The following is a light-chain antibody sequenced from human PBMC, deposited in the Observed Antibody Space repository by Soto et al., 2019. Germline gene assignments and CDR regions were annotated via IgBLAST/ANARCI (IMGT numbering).Light chain of an antibody. V-gene: IGLV2-14*01. CDR1: SSDVGGYNY. CDR3: SSYTSSSTLEVV. J-gene: IGLJ2*01. Sequence: QSALTQSASVSGSPGQSITIACTGTSSDVGGYNYVSWYQQHPGKAPKLMIYDVSNRPSGVSNRFSGSKSGNTASLTISGLQAEAEADYYCSSYTSSSTLEVVFGGGTKLTVL. CDR2: DVS.